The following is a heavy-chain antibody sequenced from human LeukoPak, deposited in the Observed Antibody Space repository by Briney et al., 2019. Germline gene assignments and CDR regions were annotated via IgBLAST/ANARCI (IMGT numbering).Heavy chain of an antibody. Sequence: SETLSLTCTVSGGSISSSSYYWSWIRQPPGKGLEWIGYIYHSGSTYYNPSLKSRVTISVDRSKNQFSLKLSSVTAADTAVYYCARAPAEYCSSTSCSHFDYWGQGTLVTVSS. J-gene: IGHJ4*02. V-gene: IGHV4-30-2*01. CDR3: ARAPAEYCSSTSCSHFDY. CDR1: GGSISSSSYY. CDR2: IYHSGST. D-gene: IGHD2-2*01.